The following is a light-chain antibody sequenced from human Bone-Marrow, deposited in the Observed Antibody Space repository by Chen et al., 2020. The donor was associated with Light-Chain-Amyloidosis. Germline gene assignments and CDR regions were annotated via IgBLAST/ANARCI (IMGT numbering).Light chain of an antibody. J-gene: IGLJ3*02. CDR3: QVWDSSSDRPV. CDR2: DDS. V-gene: IGLV3-21*02. Sequence: SYVLTQPSSVSVAPGQTATIACGGNNIGSTSVHWYQQTPGQAPLLVGYDDSDRPAGIPGRLSGSNAGTTATLTSSRVEAGDEADYYCQVWDSSSDRPVFGGGTKLTVL. CDR1: NIGSTS.